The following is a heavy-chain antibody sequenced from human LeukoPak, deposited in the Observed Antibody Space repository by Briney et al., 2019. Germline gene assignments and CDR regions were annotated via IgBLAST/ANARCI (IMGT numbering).Heavy chain of an antibody. D-gene: IGHD3-22*01. CDR2: IIPILGIA. CDR3: AREGLTYDYDSSGYYPY. Sequence: SVKVSCKASGGTFSSYAISWVRQAPGQGLEWMGRIIPILGIANYAQKFQGRVTITADKSTSTAYMELSSLRSEDTAVYYCAREGLTYDYDSSGYYPYWGQGTLVTVSS. CDR1: GGTFSSYA. V-gene: IGHV1-69*04. J-gene: IGHJ4*02.